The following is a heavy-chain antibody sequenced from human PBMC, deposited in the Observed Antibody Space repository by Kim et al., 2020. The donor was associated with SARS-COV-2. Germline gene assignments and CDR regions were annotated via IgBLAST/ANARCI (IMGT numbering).Heavy chain of an antibody. D-gene: IGHD3-10*01. Sequence: AQKFQGRVTITADESTSTAYMELSSLRSEDTAVYYCASLEPVRGVIHADYWGQGTLVTVSS. J-gene: IGHJ4*02. CDR3: ASLEPVRGVIHADY. V-gene: IGHV1-69*01.